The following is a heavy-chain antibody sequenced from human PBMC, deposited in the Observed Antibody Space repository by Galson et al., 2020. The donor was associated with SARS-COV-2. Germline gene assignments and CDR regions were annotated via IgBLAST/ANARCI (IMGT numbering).Heavy chain of an antibody. CDR3: ARDGYRSSTCCTSLDAFDI. J-gene: IGHJ3*02. CDR2: IYHSGST. Sequence: SETLSLTCAVSGGSISSGGYSWSWIRQPPGKGLEWIGYIYHSGSTYYNPSLKSRVTISVDRSKNQFSLKLSSVTAADTAVYYCARDGYRSSTCCTSLDAFDIWGQGTMVTVSS. CDR1: GGSISSGGYS. V-gene: IGHV4-30-2*01. D-gene: IGHD2-2*03.